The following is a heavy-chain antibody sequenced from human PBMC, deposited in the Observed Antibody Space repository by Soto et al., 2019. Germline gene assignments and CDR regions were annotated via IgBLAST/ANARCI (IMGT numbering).Heavy chain of an antibody. CDR3: AREVSYYSLWSVYYPSRRGMEV. CDR1: GFTFSSFG. Sequence: QVQVVESGGGVVQPGRSLRLSCAASGFTFSSFGMHWVRQAPGKGLEWVSLIWYDGSKKSYGDSVKGRFTISRDNSRNTVYLKMSSWRADDPAVFYCAREVSYYSLWSVYYPSRRGMEVWGRGTTVTVSS. CDR2: IWYDGSKK. D-gene: IGHD3-3*01. J-gene: IGHJ6*02. V-gene: IGHV3-33*01.